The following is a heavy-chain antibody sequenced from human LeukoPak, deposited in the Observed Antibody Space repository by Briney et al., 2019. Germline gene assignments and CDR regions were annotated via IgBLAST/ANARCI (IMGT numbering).Heavy chain of an antibody. J-gene: IGHJ5*01. V-gene: IGHV4-61*01. Sequence: SETLSLTCTVSDDSVSSSRYYWTWIRQPPGKGLEWIGYIYHGSATYNPSLESRVTLSMDTSKNQYSLKMTSVTAADTAVYYCARGGGRQWLVSGALDSWGQGTLVTVSS. CDR3: ARGGGRQWLVSGALDS. D-gene: IGHD6-19*01. CDR2: IYHGSA. CDR1: DDSVSSSRYY.